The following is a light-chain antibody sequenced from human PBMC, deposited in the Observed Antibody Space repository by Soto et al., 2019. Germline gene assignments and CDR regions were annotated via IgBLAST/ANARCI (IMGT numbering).Light chain of an antibody. CDR3: QQRSNWPPIT. V-gene: IGKV3-11*01. J-gene: IGKJ5*01. Sequence: EIVLTQSPATLSLSPGEKATLSCRASQSVSSNLAWYQQKPGQAPRLLIYDVSNRATGIPARFSGSGSGKDFTLTISSLEPEDFAVYYCQQRSNWPPITFGQGTRLEIK. CDR2: DVS. CDR1: QSVSSN.